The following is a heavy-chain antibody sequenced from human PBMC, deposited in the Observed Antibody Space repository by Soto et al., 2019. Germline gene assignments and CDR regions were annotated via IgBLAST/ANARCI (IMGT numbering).Heavy chain of an antibody. CDR3: AKDDLGYCSGGACSQIES. J-gene: IGHJ4*02. Sequence: GGSLRLSCAASGFSFSSFGMHWVRQAPGRGLEWVTLISYDGSDKYYADSVKGRFTVSRDNSKNTVYLEMNTLRAEDTALYYCAKDDLGYCSGGACSQIESWGQGTLVTVS. D-gene: IGHD2-15*01. V-gene: IGHV3-30*18. CDR1: GFSFSSFG. CDR2: ISYDGSDK.